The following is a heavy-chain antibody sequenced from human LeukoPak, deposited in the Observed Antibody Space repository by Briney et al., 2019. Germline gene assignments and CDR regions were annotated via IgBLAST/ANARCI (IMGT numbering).Heavy chain of an antibody. Sequence: PGGSLRLSCVASGLTFSNSAMTWVRQAPGKGLEWVSYISSSGSTIYYADSVKGRFTISRDNAKNSLYLQMNSLRAEDTAVYYCASPSPSYYDFWSGFVRGAPDAFDIWGQGTMVTVSS. CDR1: GLTFSNSA. J-gene: IGHJ3*02. D-gene: IGHD3-3*01. CDR3: ASPSPSYYDFWSGFVRGAPDAFDI. CDR2: ISSSGSTI. V-gene: IGHV3-48*04.